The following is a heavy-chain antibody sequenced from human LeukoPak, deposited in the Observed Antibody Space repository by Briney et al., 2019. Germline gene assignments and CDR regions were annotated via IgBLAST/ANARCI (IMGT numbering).Heavy chain of an antibody. V-gene: IGHV3-23*01. CDR2: VSGSGGRT. J-gene: IGHJ4*02. CDR3: AKSYASGSFYDY. Sequence: PGGSLRLSCAASGFTFSNYGMQWVRQSPGKGLEWVSRVSGSGGRTYYADSVKGRFTISRDNSKNTLSLQMNNLRADDTAVYYCAKSYASGSFYDYWGQGTLVTVSS. D-gene: IGHD3-10*01. CDR1: GFTFSNYG.